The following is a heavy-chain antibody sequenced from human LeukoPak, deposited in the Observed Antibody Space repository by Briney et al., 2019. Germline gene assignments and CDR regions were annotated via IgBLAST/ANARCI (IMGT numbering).Heavy chain of an antibody. CDR2: MNPNSGNT. J-gene: IGHJ4*02. CDR3: ARSSGWYIDY. D-gene: IGHD6-19*01. CDR1: GYTFTSYD. V-gene: IGHV1-8*03. Sequence: ASVKVSCKASGYTFTSYDINWVRQATGQGLEWMGWMNPNSGNTGYAQKFQGRVTITRNTSISTAYMELSSVTAADTAVYYCARSSGWYIDYWGQGTLVTVSS.